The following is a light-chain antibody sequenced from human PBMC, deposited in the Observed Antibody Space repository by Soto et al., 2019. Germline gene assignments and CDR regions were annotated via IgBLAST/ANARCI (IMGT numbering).Light chain of an antibody. CDR3: QQYDNWPPLT. CDR2: GAS. V-gene: IGKV3-15*01. CDR1: QSVSTN. J-gene: IGKJ1*01. Sequence: EIVMTQSPATLSVSPGERATLSCRASQSVSTNLAWYQQKPGQAPILLIYGASTRAAGVPARFSGSGSGTEFTLTISSLQADDVAVYSCQQYDNWPPLTFGQGTKVELK.